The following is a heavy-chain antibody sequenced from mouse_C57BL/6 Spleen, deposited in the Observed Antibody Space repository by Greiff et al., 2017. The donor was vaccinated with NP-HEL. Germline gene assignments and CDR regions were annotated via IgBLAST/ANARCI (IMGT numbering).Heavy chain of an antibody. D-gene: IGHD1-1*01. CDR1: GYTFTDYE. CDR3: TTLPSTVVAYDFDY. J-gene: IGHJ2*01. Sequence: QVQLQQSGAELVRPGASVTLSCKASGYTFTDYEMHWVKQTPVHGLEWIGAIDPETGGTAYNQKFKGKAILTADKSSSTAYMELRSLTSEDSAVYYCTTLPSTVVAYDFDYWGQGTTLTVSS. CDR2: IDPETGGT. V-gene: IGHV1-15*01.